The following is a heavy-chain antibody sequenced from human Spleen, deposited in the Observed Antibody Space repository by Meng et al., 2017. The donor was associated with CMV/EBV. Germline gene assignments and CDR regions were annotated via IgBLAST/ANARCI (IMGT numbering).Heavy chain of an antibody. CDR2: IGNLGNNK. Sequence: GGSLRLSCAASGFTFSNSGMHWVRQAPGKGLEWVTFIGNLGNNKYSADSVKGRFTISRDNSKNTLFLQMNSLRPEDTAVYYCARAYYDFWSGYYGGWFDPWGQGTLVTVSS. V-gene: IGHV3-30*02. J-gene: IGHJ5*02. CDR1: GFTFSNSG. CDR3: ARAYYDFWSGYYGGWFDP. D-gene: IGHD3-3*01.